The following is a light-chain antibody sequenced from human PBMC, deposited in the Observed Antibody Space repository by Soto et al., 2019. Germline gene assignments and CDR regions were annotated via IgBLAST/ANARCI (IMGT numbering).Light chain of an antibody. CDR3: QQYCTTPPVT. CDR2: GAS. V-gene: IGKV3-20*01. CDR1: QSVSSS. J-gene: IGKJ5*01. Sequence: EIVLTQSPGTLSLSPGERATLSCRASQSVSSSLGWYQQKPGQAPRLLIYGASSRATAIPDRFSGSGSGTDFILLISRREPADFSVYYCQQYCTTPPVTFGQGTQLEIK.